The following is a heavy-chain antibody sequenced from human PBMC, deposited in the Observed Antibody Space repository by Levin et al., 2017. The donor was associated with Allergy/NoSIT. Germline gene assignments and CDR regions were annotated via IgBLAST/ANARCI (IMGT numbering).Heavy chain of an antibody. Sequence: GGSLRLSCAASGLTFSSYAVNWVRRAPGKGLEWVSVIRGSGGSTFYADSVKGRFTISRDNSKNTVFLQMHSLRVEDTAIYYCAKDSLHEEVSANFWYFDLWGRGTLVTVSS. D-gene: IGHD2-15*01. CDR2: IRGSGGST. CDR1: GLTFSSYA. J-gene: IGHJ2*01. V-gene: IGHV3-23*01. CDR3: AKDSLHEEVSANFWYFDL.